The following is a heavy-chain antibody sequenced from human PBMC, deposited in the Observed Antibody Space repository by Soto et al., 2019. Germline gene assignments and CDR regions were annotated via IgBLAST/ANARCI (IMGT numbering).Heavy chain of an antibody. D-gene: IGHD3-3*01. J-gene: IGHJ5*02. CDR2: IYDTGTT. Sequence: QVQLQESGPGLVKPSETLSLTCTVSSGSIRNSCWSWIRQPPGKGLEWIGYIYDTGTTNYNPSLKGRIAMSVDTSMNQFSLKLTSVTAADTAMYFCARGAGAYDFWRGYYTYYFDPWGQGTLVTVSS. CDR1: SGSIRNSC. V-gene: IGHV4-59*01. CDR3: ARGAGAYDFWRGYYTYYFDP.